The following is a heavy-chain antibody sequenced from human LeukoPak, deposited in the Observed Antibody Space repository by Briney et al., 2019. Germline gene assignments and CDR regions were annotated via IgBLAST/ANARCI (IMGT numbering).Heavy chain of an antibody. Sequence: ASVKVSCKASGGTFSSYAISWVRQAPGQGLEWMGRIIPILGIANYAQKFQGRVTITADKSTSTACMELSSLRSEDTAVYYCARSIPLWKELRRDWFDPWGQGTLVLVSS. D-gene: IGHD3-16*01. V-gene: IGHV1-69*04. CDR2: IIPILGIA. CDR3: ARSIPLWKELRRDWFDP. CDR1: GGTFSSYA. J-gene: IGHJ5*02.